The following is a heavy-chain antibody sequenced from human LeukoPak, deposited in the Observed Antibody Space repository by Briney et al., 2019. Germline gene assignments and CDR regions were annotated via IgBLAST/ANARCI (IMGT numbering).Heavy chain of an antibody. CDR2: IYSGGST. J-gene: IGHJ4*02. V-gene: IGHV3-53*05. D-gene: IGHD4-17*01. Sequence: GGSLRLSCAASGFTVSSNYMSWVRQAPGKGLEWVSIIYSGGSTFYADSVKGRFTISRDNSKNTLYLQMGSLRAEDMAVYYCARGTPQFMDYADCWGQGTLVTVSS. CDR1: GFTVSSNY. CDR3: ARGTPQFMDYADC.